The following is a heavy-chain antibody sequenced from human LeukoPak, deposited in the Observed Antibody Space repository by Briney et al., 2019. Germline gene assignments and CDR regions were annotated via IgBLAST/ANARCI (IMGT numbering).Heavy chain of an antibody. CDR3: MRAEGEWLRVPDF. Sequence: ASVKVSCKASGYTFTGYYIHWVRQAPGQGLEWMGWINTNSGGTIYAQNFQGRVTMTRDTSTSTAYMELTRLRSDDTAVYYCMRAEGEWLRVPDFRGQGTLVTVSS. D-gene: IGHD5-12*01. CDR2: INTNSGGT. V-gene: IGHV1-2*02. J-gene: IGHJ4*02. CDR1: GYTFTGYY.